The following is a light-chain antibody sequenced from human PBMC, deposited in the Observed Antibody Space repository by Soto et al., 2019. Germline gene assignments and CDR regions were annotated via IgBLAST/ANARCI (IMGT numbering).Light chain of an antibody. CDR2: AAS. CDR1: QNINSY. Sequence: DIQMTQSPSSLSASVGDRVTITCRASQNINSYANWYQQKPGKAPKHLIYAASSLQSGVPSRFSGSESGTDFTLTISRLQPEDFANYYCQQTYSNPPWTFGQGTKVEVK. CDR3: QQTYSNPPWT. V-gene: IGKV1-39*01. J-gene: IGKJ1*01.